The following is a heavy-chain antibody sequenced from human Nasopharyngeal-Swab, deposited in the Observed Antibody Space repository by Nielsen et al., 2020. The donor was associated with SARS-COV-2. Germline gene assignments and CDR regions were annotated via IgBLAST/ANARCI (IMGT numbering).Heavy chain of an antibody. J-gene: IGHJ2*01. Sequence: GGSLRLSCEASGFTFRSYAMSWVRQAPGKGLEWVSGISGSDGSTFYADSVKGRFTISRDNSKSTLYLQMNSLRAEDTALYYCAKNLSGSSLWYLDLWGRGTLVTISS. D-gene: IGHD6-13*01. CDR3: AKNLSGSSLWYLDL. CDR2: ISGSDGST. CDR1: GFTFRSYA. V-gene: IGHV3-23*01.